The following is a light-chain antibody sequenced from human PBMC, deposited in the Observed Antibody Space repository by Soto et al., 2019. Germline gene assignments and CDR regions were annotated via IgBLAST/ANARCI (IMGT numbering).Light chain of an antibody. CDR2: DNN. J-gene: IGLJ2*01. Sequence: QSVLTQSPSVSAAPGQKVTISCAGSSSNIGNNYVSWYQQLPGTAPKLLIDDNNKRPSGIPDRFSGSKSGTSGTLDITGLQTGDEADYYCATWEGRLTGEVFGGGTKLTVL. CDR1: SSNIGNNY. CDR3: ATWEGRLTGEV. V-gene: IGLV1-51*01.